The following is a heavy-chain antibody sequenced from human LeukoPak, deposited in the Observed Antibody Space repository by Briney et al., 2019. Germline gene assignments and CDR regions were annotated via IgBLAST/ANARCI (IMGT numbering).Heavy chain of an antibody. CDR2: IIPIFGTA. CDR3: ARATVTELDFDY. CDR1: GGTFSSYA. Sequence: ASVKVSCKASGGTFSSYAISWVRQAPGQGLEWMGGIIPIFGTANYSQKFQGRVTITADESTSTAYMELSSLRSEDTAVYYCARATVTELDFDYWGQGTLVTVSS. V-gene: IGHV1-69*13. J-gene: IGHJ4*02. D-gene: IGHD4-17*01.